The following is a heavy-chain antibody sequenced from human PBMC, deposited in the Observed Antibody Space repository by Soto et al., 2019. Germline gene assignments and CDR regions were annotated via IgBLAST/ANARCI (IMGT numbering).Heavy chain of an antibody. V-gene: IGHV3-7*05. CDR3: ARDVSPGSSSWYFDAFDL. D-gene: IGHD6-13*01. Sequence: EVRLVESGGGLVQPGGPLRLSCAASGFSFVSYWMTWVRQAPGKGLEGVANTKKDESQKSYLDSVRGRFTISRDNAKNALYLEMNSLRAEDTALYYCARDVSPGSSSWYFDAFDLWGQGTMVTVSS. J-gene: IGHJ3*01. CDR1: GFSFVSYW. CDR2: TKKDESQK.